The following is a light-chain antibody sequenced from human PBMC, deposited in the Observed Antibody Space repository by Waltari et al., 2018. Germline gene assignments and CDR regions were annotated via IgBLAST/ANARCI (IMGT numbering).Light chain of an antibody. V-gene: IGKV4-1*01. Sequence: DIAITQSPYPLAVSLGERATINCWSSQSVLFTSSHKNHLAWDQQKPGQSPKLLIYWASTRESGVPDRVSGSGSGTDCTLTISSLQAEDVAVYYCQQYYSRPLTFGGGTKVEIK. CDR3: QQYYSRPLT. CDR2: WAS. J-gene: IGKJ4*01. CDR1: QSVLFTSSHKNH.